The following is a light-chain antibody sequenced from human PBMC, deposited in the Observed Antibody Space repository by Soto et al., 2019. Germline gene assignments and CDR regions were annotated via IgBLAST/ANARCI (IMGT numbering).Light chain of an antibody. J-gene: IGLJ1*01. CDR3: AVWDDSLRGYV. V-gene: IGLV1-47*02. CDR2: SNN. Sequence: QSVLSQPPSASGTPGQRGTISCSGSSSNIGINFVYWYQQLPGTAPKLLIYSNNQRLSGVPDRFTGSRSGTSASLATRGLQSEDEADYYCAVWDDSLRGYVFGTGTKVTVL. CDR1: SSNIGINF.